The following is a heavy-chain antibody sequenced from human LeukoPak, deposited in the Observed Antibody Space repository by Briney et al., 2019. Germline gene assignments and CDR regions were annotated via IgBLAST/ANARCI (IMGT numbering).Heavy chain of an antibody. D-gene: IGHD4-17*01. Sequence: GGSLRLSCAASGFTFSSYGMHWVRQAPGKGLEWVAVISYDGSNKYYADSVKGRFTISRDNSKNTLYLQMNSLRAEDTAVYYCAKPYLDYGDYVGYFDYWGQGTLVTVSP. CDR1: GFTFSSYG. V-gene: IGHV3-30*18. CDR3: AKPYLDYGDYVGYFDY. J-gene: IGHJ4*02. CDR2: ISYDGSNK.